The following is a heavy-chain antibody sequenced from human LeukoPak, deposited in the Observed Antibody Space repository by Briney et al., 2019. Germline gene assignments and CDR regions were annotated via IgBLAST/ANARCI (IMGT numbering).Heavy chain of an antibody. J-gene: IGHJ5*02. V-gene: IGHV3-53*01. CDR2: IYSGGST. CDR1: GVTLSSNN. CDR3: ARTYSCGGYKKREIWFDP. Sequence: GGSLRLSCAASGVTLSSNNMGWVRQAPGKGLEWVSVIYSGGSTYYAESVKGRVTSSGDNSKNTLYLQMNSVRAEDTAVYYCARTYSCGGYKKREIWFDPWGQGTLVTVSS. D-gene: IGHD6-19*01.